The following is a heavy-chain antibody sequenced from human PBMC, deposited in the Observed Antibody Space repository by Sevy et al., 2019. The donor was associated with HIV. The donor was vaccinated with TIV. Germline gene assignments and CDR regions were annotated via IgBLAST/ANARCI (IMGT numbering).Heavy chain of an antibody. D-gene: IGHD5-12*01. Sequence: SETLSLTCAVYGGSFSGYYWSWIRQPPGKGLEWIGEINHSGSTNYNPSLKSRVIISVDTSKNQFSLKLSSVTAADTAVYYCARGGGWLRRDAFDIWGQGTMVTVSS. CDR1: GGSFSGYY. V-gene: IGHV4-34*01. J-gene: IGHJ3*02. CDR2: INHSGST. CDR3: ARGGGWLRRDAFDI.